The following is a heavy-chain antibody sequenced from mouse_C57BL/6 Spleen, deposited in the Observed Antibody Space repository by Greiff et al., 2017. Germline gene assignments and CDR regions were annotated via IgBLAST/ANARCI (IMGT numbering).Heavy chain of an antibody. D-gene: IGHD1-1*01. CDR3: ARLVTTVVVRYFDV. J-gene: IGHJ1*03. CDR2: IYPGDGDT. CDR1: GYAFSSYW. V-gene: IGHV1-80*01. Sequence: QVQLQQPGAELVRPGTSVKISCKASGYAFSSYWMNWVKQRPGKGLEWIGQIYPGDGDTNYNGKFKGKATLTADKSSSTAYMQLSSLTSEDSAVYFGARLVTTVVVRYFDVWGTGTTVTVSS.